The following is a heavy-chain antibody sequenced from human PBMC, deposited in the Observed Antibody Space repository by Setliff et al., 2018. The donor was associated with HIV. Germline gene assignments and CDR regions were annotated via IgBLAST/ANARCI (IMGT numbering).Heavy chain of an antibody. CDR2: IYYSGST. Sequence: SETLSLTCTVSGGSISSSSYYWGWIRQPPGKGLEWIGSIYYSGSTYYNPSLKSRVTISVDTSKNQFSLKLTSVTAADTAVYYCAREVGHRSGYYRGSFDYWGQGTLVTVSS. D-gene: IGHD6-19*01. CDR3: AREVGHRSGYYRGSFDY. J-gene: IGHJ4*02. V-gene: IGHV4-39*07. CDR1: GGSISSSSYY.